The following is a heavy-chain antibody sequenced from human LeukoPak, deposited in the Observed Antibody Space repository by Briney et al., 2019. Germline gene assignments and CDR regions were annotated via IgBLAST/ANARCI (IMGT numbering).Heavy chain of an antibody. J-gene: IGHJ2*01. CDR1: GFTFSSYW. Sequence: GGSLRLSCAASGFTFSSYWMHWVRQGPGKGLVWVSRISNDGSSTSYADSAKGRFTISRDNAKNTVYLQMNSLRAEDTAVYYCARVFNAFSFDLWGRGTLVTVSP. V-gene: IGHV3-74*01. CDR2: ISNDGSST. D-gene: IGHD2-21*01. CDR3: ARVFNAFSFDL.